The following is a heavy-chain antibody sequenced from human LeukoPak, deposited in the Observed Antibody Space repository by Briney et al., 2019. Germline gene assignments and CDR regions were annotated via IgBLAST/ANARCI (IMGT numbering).Heavy chain of an antibody. V-gene: IGHV3-30*18. CDR3: AKALRELSGAFDI. CDR1: GFTFSSYG. J-gene: IGHJ3*02. Sequence: GGSLRLSCAASGFTFSSYGMHWVRQAPGKGLEWVAVISYDGSNKYYADSVKGRFTISRDNSKNTLYLQMNSLRAEDTAVYYCAKALRELSGAFDIWGQGTRVTVSS. CDR2: ISYDGSNK. D-gene: IGHD1-26*01.